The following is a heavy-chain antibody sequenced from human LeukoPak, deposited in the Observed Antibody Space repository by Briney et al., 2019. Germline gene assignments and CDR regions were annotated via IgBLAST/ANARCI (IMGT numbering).Heavy chain of an antibody. V-gene: IGHV4-59*01. Sequence: SETLSLTCTVSGGSISSYYWSWIRQPPGKGLEWIGYIYYSGSTNYNPSLKSRVTISVDTSKNQFSLKLSSVTAADTAVYYCAREYDGSGWTIDAFDIWGQGTMVTVSS. CDR2: IYYSGST. CDR3: AREYDGSGWTIDAFDI. D-gene: IGHD6-19*01. CDR1: GGSISSYY. J-gene: IGHJ3*02.